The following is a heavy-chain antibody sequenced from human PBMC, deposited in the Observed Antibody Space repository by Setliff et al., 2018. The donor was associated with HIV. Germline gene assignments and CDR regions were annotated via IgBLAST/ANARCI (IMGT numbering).Heavy chain of an antibody. CDR3: ARNRVPSSL. J-gene: IGHJ4*02. CDR2: IYYTGST. Sequence: PSETLSLTCTVSGGSISSYYWSWIRQPPGKGLEWIGSIYYTGSTDYNPSLMSRVTISLGTPKNQFSLKLNSVIAADTAVYYCARNRVPSSLWGQGTLVTVSS. V-gene: IGHV4-59*01. D-gene: IGHD3-10*01. CDR1: GGSISSYY.